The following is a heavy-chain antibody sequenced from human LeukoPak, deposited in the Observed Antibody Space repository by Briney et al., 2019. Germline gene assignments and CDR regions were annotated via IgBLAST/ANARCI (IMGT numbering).Heavy chain of an antibody. Sequence: SETLSLTCNVSGGSMNRNYWSWIRQPPGKGLEWIGYIHYSGSTNYNPSLKSRVTISVDKSKNQFSLKLSSVTAADTAVYYCARSYSSGWYDLSYYYMDVWGKGTTVTVSS. D-gene: IGHD6-19*01. V-gene: IGHV4-59*01. CDR3: ARSYSSGWYDLSYYYMDV. CDR2: IHYSGST. J-gene: IGHJ6*03. CDR1: GGSMNRNY.